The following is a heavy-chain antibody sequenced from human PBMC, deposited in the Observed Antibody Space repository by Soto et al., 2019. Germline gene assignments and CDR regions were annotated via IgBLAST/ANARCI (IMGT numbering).Heavy chain of an antibody. J-gene: IGHJ6*02. Sequence: GGSLRLSCAASGFTFSSYSMNWVRQAPGKXLEWVSSISSSSSYIYYADSVKGRFTISRDNAKNSLYLQMNSLRAEDTAVYYCARGGVGATVEGSYGMDVWGQGTTVTVSS. V-gene: IGHV3-21*01. CDR2: ISSSSSYI. D-gene: IGHD1-26*01. CDR3: ARGGVGATVEGSYGMDV. CDR1: GFTFSSYS.